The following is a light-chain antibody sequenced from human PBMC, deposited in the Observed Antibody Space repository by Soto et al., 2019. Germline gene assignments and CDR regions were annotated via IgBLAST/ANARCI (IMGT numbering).Light chain of an antibody. CDR1: KDASSS. Sequence: EIVLTQSPATMSLSPGEGATSSCRASKDASSSLAWYHQKPGQSPRLRIYDATKRATGIPARLTGSGSGTDFTLSISTIEHEDFAVYYCQHRSNWPITLGQGTRLDIK. V-gene: IGKV3-11*01. CDR2: DAT. J-gene: IGKJ5*01. CDR3: QHRSNWPIT.